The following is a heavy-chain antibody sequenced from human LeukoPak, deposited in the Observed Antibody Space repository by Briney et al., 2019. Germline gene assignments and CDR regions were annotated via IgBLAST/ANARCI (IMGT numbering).Heavy chain of an antibody. Sequence: GGSLRLSCASSGFTFSIAWMTWVRQAPRKGLEWVSIIYTDGSTYYADSVKGRFTISRDNSKSTLYLQMNSLRAEDTAVYYCGSSTAWYAFDYWGQGTLVTVSS. D-gene: IGHD6-19*01. J-gene: IGHJ4*02. CDR1: GFTFSIAW. V-gene: IGHV3-53*01. CDR3: GSSTAWYAFDY. CDR2: IYTDGST.